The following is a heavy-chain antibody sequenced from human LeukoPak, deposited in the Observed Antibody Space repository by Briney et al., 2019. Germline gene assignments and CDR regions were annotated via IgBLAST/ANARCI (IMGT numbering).Heavy chain of an antibody. CDR1: GFTFSNYG. Sequence: PGGSLRLSCAASGFTFSNYGMSWVRQAPGKGLEWVSGISGSGGSTYYSDSVKGRFTISRDNSKNTLYLQMNSLRAEDTAVYYCAREPPGGWFDPWGQGTLVTVSS. CDR2: ISGSGGST. J-gene: IGHJ5*02. CDR3: AREPPGGWFDP. V-gene: IGHV3-23*01. D-gene: IGHD1-14*01.